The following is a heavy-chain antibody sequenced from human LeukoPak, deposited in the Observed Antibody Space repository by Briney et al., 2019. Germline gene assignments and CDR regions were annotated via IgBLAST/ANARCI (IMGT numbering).Heavy chain of an antibody. J-gene: IGHJ2*01. V-gene: IGHV4-59*01. CDR3: AREYRYYDSSGYYEAWYFDL. CDR2: IYYSGST. D-gene: IGHD3-22*01. CDR1: GGSISSYY. Sequence: SETLSLTCTVSGGSISSYYWSWIRQPPGKGLEWIGYIYYSGSTNYNPSLKSRVTISVDTSKNQFSLKLSSVTAADTAVYYCAREYRYYDSSGYYEAWYFDLWGRGTLVTVSS.